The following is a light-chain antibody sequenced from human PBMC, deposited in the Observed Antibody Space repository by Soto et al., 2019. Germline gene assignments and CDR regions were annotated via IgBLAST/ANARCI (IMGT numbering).Light chain of an antibody. CDR2: LGS. CDR3: MQALQTQLT. V-gene: IGKV2-28*01. CDR1: QSLLHSNGYNY. J-gene: IGKJ4*01. Sequence: DIVMTQSPLSLPVTPGEPASISCRSSQSLLHSNGYNYLDWYLQKPGQSPQLLIYLGSNRASGVPERFNGSGSGTDFTLKISKVEAEDVGVYYCMQALQTQLTFGGGTKVEIK.